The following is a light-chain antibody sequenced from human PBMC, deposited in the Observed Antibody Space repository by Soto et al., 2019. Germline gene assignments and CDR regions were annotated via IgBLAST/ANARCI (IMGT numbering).Light chain of an antibody. Sequence: DIQMTQSPSSLSASVGDRVTITCRASQNIVTYLNWYLQKPGQAPKLLNYATSSLQSGVPPRFSGSGSGTEFTFTISSLQAEDFATYYCQQSYNFPRTFGQGTRVEI. CDR1: QNIVTY. CDR2: ATS. J-gene: IGKJ1*01. CDR3: QQSYNFPRT. V-gene: IGKV1-39*01.